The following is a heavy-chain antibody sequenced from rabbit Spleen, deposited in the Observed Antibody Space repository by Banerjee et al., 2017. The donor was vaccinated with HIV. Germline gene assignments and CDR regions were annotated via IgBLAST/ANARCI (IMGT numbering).Heavy chain of an antibody. CDR2: IHGDASDKT. Sequence: QSLEESGGDLVKPGASLTLTCTAFGFSFSSSWYMCWVRQAPGKGLEWIACIHGDASDKTWYANWAKGRVTISKSSSTTVTLQMTSLTAADTATYFCARFVVYDDHGDHVNYFNLWGPGTLVTVS. CDR3: ARFVVYDDHGDHVNYFNL. D-gene: IGHD2-1*01. J-gene: IGHJ4*01. CDR1: GFSFSSSWY. V-gene: IGHV1S40*01.